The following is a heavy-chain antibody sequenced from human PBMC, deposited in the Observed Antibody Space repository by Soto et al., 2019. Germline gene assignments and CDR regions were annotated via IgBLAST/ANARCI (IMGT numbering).Heavy chain of an antibody. D-gene: IGHD6-6*01. V-gene: IGHV3-74*01. Sequence: EVQLVESGGGLVQPGGSLRLSCAASGFTFSSYWMHWVRQAPGKGLVWVSRINSDGSSTSYADSVKGRFTISRDNAKNTLYLQMNSLRAEDTAVYYCARGSSSPNYYYYYGMDVWGQGNTVTVSS. CDR3: ARGSSSPNYYYYYGMDV. J-gene: IGHJ6*02. CDR1: GFTFSSYW. CDR2: INSDGSST.